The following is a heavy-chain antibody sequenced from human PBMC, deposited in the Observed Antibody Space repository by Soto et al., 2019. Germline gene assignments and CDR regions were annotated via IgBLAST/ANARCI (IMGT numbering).Heavy chain of an antibody. CDR1: ASTFSNYI. CDR2: ISYDGSNS. J-gene: IGHJ6*02. V-gene: IGHV3-30*04. CDR3: AGGNNYYALGV. Sequence: QLQLVESGGGVVQPGRSLRLSCAASASTFSNYIMHLVRQAPGKGLEWVAVISYDGSNSNYADFVEGRCTISRDNPKNMLYLQLSSLRPDDTAVYYCAGGNNYYALGVWGQGTTVTVSS.